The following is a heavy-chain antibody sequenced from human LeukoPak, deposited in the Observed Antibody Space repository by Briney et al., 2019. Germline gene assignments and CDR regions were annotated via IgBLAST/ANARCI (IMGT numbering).Heavy chain of an antibody. Sequence: GGSLRLSCAASGFTFSSYWMHWVRQAPGKGLVWVSRINSDGSSTSYADSVKGRFTISRDNAKNTLYLQMNSLRAEDTAVYYCARSLGYCSGGSCSGWDYWGQGTLVTVSS. V-gene: IGHV3-74*01. D-gene: IGHD2-15*01. CDR2: INSDGSST. CDR1: GFTFSSYW. J-gene: IGHJ4*02. CDR3: ARSLGYCSGGSCSGWDY.